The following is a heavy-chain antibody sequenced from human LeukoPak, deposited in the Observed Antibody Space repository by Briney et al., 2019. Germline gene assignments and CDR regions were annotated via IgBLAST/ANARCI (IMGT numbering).Heavy chain of an antibody. J-gene: IGHJ5*02. D-gene: IGHD1-7*01. Sequence: GGSLRLSCAASGFTFSSYAMSWVRQPPGKGLEWVSAISGSGGSTYYADSVKGRFTISRDNSKNTLYLQMNSLRAEDTGVYYCAKRTNWNYDNWFDPWGQGTLVTVSS. CDR1: GFTFSSYA. CDR2: ISGSGGST. V-gene: IGHV3-23*01. CDR3: AKRTNWNYDNWFDP.